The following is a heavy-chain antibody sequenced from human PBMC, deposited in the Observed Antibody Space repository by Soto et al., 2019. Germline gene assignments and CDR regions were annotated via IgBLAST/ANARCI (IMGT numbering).Heavy chain of an antibody. Sequence: ASVKVSCKASGYTFTSYDINWVRQATGQGLEWVGWMNPNSGNTGYAQEFQGRVTMTRNTSISTAYMDLSSLRSDDTAVYYCARRGHFDNSGYDWYFDLWGRGTLVTVSS. CDR3: ARRGHFDNSGYDWYFDL. V-gene: IGHV1-8*01. J-gene: IGHJ2*01. CDR2: MNPNSGNT. CDR1: GYTFTSYD. D-gene: IGHD3-22*01.